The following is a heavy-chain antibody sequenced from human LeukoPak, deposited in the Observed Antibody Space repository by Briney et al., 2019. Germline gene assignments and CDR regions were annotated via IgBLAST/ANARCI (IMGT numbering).Heavy chain of an antibody. V-gene: IGHV3-23*01. CDR2: ISGSGGST. D-gene: IGHD3-22*01. CDR3: AKDRWGYYYDSSRDY. J-gene: IGHJ4*02. Sequence: GGSLRLSCAASGFTFSSYAMSWVRQAPGKGLEWVLAISGSGGSTYYADSVKGRFTISRDNSKNTLYLQMNSLRAEDTAVYYCAKDRWGYYYDSSRDYWGQGTLVTVSS. CDR1: GFTFSSYA.